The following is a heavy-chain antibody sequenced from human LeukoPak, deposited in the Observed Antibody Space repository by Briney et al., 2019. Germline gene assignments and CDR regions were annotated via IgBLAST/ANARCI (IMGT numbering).Heavy chain of an antibody. CDR1: GFTFSSYA. CDR3: ARAVYRSGGYYFDY. CDR2: ISHDGSDK. D-gene: IGHD6-19*01. Sequence: GGSLRLSCAASGFTFSSYAMQWVRQAPGKGLEWVAVISHDGSDKNYADSVKGRFTISRDNSMDTLYLQMNSLRAEDTAVYYCARAVYRSGGYYFDYWGQGILVTVSS. V-gene: IGHV3-30*04. J-gene: IGHJ4*02.